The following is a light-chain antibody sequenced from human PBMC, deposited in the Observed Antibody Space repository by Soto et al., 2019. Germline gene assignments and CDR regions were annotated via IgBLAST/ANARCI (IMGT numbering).Light chain of an antibody. Sequence: QSALTQPASVSGSPGQSSTISCTGTSSDLDGYNYVSWDQYHPGKAPKLMIYDVSNRPSGIANRFSGSNSGNTASLTISGLQAEDDAAYYCSSFTISRNPVIFGGGTKVTVL. J-gene: IGLJ2*01. V-gene: IGLV2-14*01. CDR3: SSFTISRNPVI. CDR1: SSDLDGYNY. CDR2: DVS.